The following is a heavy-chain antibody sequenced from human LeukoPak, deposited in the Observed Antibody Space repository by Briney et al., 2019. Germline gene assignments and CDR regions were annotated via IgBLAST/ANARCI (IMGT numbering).Heavy chain of an antibody. Sequence: PGGSLRLSCAASGFSFSFHWMNWVRQAPGKGLEWVSGITSSSTIYYADSVKGRFTISRDNAKNSLYLQINSLRAEDTAVYYCARPRDGYNLVAFDIWGQGTMVSVSS. V-gene: IGHV3-69-1*01. J-gene: IGHJ3*02. D-gene: IGHD5-24*01. CDR2: ITSSSTI. CDR3: ARPRDGYNLVAFDI. CDR1: GFSFSFHW.